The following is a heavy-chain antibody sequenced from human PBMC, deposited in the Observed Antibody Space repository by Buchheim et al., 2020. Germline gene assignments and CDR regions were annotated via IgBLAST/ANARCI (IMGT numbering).Heavy chain of an antibody. CDR2: IYYSGST. J-gene: IGHJ6*02. D-gene: IGHD3-3*01. CDR1: GGSISSSSYY. CDR3: ARVVMRLYYDFWSGYLYGMDV. Sequence: QLQLQESGPGLVKPSETLSLTCTVSGGSISSSSYYWGWIRQPPGKGLEWIGSIYYSGSTSYNPSLKSRVTISVDTSKNQFSLKLSSVTAADTAVYYCARVVMRLYYDFWSGYLYGMDVWGQGTT. V-gene: IGHV4-39*01.